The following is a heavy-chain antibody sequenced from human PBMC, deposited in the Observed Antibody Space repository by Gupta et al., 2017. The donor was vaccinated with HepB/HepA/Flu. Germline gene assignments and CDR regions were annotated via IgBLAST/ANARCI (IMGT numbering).Heavy chain of an antibody. V-gene: IGHV3-48*03. CDR1: GFTFSSYE. J-gene: IGHJ5*02. Sequence: EVQLVECGGGLVQPGGSLRLSCAASGFTFSSYEMNWVRQAPGKGLEWVSYISSSGSTIYYADSVKGRFTISRDNAKNSLYLQMKSLRAEDTAVYYCSRDDPPGNWFDPWGQGTLVTVSS. CDR3: SRDDPPGNWFDP. CDR2: ISSSGSTI.